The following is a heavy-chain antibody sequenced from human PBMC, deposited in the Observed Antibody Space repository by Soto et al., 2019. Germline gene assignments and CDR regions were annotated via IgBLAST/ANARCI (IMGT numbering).Heavy chain of an antibody. CDR3: ATDLSMIVVTPIDY. CDR2: ISGSGGNT. D-gene: IGHD3-22*01. CDR1: GFTFSSYA. V-gene: IGHV3-23*01. Sequence: GGSLRLSCAAAGFTFSSYAMSWVRQAPGKGLEWVSAISGSGGNTYYADSVKGRFTISRDNSKNTLYLQMNSLRAEDTAVYYFATDLSMIVVTPIDYWGQGTLVTVSS. J-gene: IGHJ4*02.